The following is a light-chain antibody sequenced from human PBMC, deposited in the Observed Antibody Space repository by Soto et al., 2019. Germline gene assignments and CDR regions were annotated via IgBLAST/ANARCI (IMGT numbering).Light chain of an antibody. J-gene: IGKJ1*01. CDR1: QSINSW. Sequence: DIQMTQSPSTLSASIGDRVTITCRASQSINSWLAWYQQKPGKAPKLLIYKASTLESGVPSRFSGSGSGTEFTLTISSLQPDDFATYYCQQYNGHSTWTFGQGTKVDIK. CDR3: QQYNGHSTWT. V-gene: IGKV1-5*03. CDR2: KAS.